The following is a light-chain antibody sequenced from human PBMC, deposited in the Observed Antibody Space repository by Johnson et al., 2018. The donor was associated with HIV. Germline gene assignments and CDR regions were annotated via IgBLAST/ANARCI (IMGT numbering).Light chain of an antibody. CDR2: DNY. CDR1: SSNIGSNY. CDR3: GAWDSTLSGGLYV. J-gene: IGLJ1*01. Sequence: QSVLTQPPSVSAAPGQKVTISCSGSSSNIGSNYVSWYQHLPGTAPKLLIYDNYKRPSGIPDRFSASKSGTSATLGITGLQTGDEADYYCGAWDSTLSGGLYVFGTGDKVTVL. V-gene: IGLV1-51*01.